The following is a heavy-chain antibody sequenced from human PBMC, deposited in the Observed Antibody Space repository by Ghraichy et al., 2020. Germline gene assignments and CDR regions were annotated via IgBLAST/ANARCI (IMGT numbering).Heavy chain of an antibody. CDR3: ARDPESDLPIDY. J-gene: IGHJ4*02. CDR1: GFTVSSNY. D-gene: IGHD1-14*01. CDR2: IYTGGST. Sequence: GGSLRLSCAASGFTVSSNYMNWVRQAPGKGLEWVSVIYTGGSTYYADSVKGRFTISRDNSKNTLYLQMNSLRADDTAVYYCARDPESDLPIDYWGQGTLVTVSS. V-gene: IGHV3-53*01.